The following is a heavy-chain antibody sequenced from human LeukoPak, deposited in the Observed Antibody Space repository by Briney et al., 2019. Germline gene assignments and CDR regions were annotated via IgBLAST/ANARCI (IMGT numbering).Heavy chain of an antibody. V-gene: IGHV3-33*01. D-gene: IGHD6-13*01. CDR1: GFTFSSYG. J-gene: IGHJ6*02. CDR3: AREQGPYSSSSDYYGMDV. Sequence: QPGGSLRLSCAASGFTFSSYGMHWVRQAPGKGLEWVAVIWYDGSNKYYADSVKGRFTISRDNSKNTLYLQMNSLRAEDTAVYYCAREQGPYSSSSDYYGMDVWGQGTTVTVSS. CDR2: IWYDGSNK.